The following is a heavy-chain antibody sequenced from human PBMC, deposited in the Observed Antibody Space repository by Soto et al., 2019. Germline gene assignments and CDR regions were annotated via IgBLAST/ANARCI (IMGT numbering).Heavy chain of an antibody. CDR3: AKHNMGYYLDY. J-gene: IGHJ4*01. D-gene: IGHD3-10*01. CDR1: GFTFSNYA. V-gene: IGHV3-23*01. CDR2: ISGSGGTT. Sequence: DVQVLESGGALVQPGGSLRLSCAASGFTFSNYAMSWVRQAPGKGLEWVSSISGSGGTTYYADSVKGRLTLSRDNTKNTLYVQMNSLRVEDTAVYSCAKHNMGYYLDYWGQGTLLTVSS.